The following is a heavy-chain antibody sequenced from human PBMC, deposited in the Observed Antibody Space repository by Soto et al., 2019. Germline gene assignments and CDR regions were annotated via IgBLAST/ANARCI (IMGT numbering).Heavy chain of an antibody. Sequence: GGSLRLSCAASGFTFSSYGMHWVRQAPGKGLEWVAVIWYDGSNKYYADSVKGQFTISRDNSENTLRLQMDGLRADDTAVYYCAKDTYYHDTSGYYVFDHWGQGTLVTVSS. CDR1: GFTFSSYG. D-gene: IGHD3-22*01. CDR2: IWYDGSNK. J-gene: IGHJ4*02. CDR3: AKDTYYHDTSGYYVFDH. V-gene: IGHV3-30*02.